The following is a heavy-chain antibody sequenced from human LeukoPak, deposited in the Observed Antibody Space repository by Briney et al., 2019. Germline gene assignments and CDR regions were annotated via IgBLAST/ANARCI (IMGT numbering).Heavy chain of an antibody. D-gene: IGHD5-18*01. J-gene: IGHJ4*02. Sequence: SETLSLTCTVSGGSISSSSYYWGWIRQPPGKGLEWIGSIYYSGSTYYNPSLKSRVTISVDTSKNQFSLKLSSVTAADTAVYYGARDPPYSYGLDYWGQGTLVTVSS. CDR2: IYYSGST. CDR3: ARDPPYSYGLDY. V-gene: IGHV4-39*07. CDR1: GGSISSSSYY.